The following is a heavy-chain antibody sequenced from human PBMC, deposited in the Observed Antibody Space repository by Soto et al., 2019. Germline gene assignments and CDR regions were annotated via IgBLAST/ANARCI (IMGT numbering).Heavy chain of an antibody. CDR2: IIPIFGTA. Sequence: ASVKVSCKASGGTFSSYAISWVRQAPGQGLEWMGGIIPIFGTANYAQKFQGRVTITADESTSTAYMELNNLRVEDTAVYYCAREPRYCRGGSCSITGDAYDIWGQGTMVTVSS. D-gene: IGHD2-15*01. J-gene: IGHJ3*02. V-gene: IGHV1-69*13. CDR3: AREPRYCRGGSCSITGDAYDI. CDR1: GGTFSSYA.